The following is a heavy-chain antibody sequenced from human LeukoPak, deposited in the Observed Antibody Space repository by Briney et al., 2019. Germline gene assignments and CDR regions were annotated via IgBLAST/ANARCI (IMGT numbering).Heavy chain of an antibody. CDR1: GFTFSSYT. V-gene: IGHV3-21*01. J-gene: IGHJ6*03. CDR2: ISGTSKYI. CDR3: ARDESSSWIRVLDYYYLDV. D-gene: IGHD6-13*01. Sequence: GGSLRLSCAASGFTFSSYTMNWVRQAPGKGLEWVSSISGTSKYIYYAHSVRGRFTIFRDSAKNSLYLQMNNLRAEDTAVYYCARDESSSWIRVLDYYYLDVWGKGTTVTVSS.